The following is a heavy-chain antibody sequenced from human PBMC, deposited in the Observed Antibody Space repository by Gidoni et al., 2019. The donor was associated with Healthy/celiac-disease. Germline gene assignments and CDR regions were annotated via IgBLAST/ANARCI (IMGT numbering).Heavy chain of an antibody. Sequence: QVQLQESGPGLVKPSETLSLTCTVSGGSVSSGSYYWSWIRQPPGKGLEWIGYIYYSGSTNYNPSLKSRVTISVDTSKNQFSLKLSSVTAADTAVYYCARESVAWDSNWFDPWGQGTLVTVSS. CDR1: GGSVSSGSYY. CDR2: IYYSGST. D-gene: IGHD6-19*01. CDR3: ARESVAWDSNWFDP. V-gene: IGHV4-61*01. J-gene: IGHJ5*02.